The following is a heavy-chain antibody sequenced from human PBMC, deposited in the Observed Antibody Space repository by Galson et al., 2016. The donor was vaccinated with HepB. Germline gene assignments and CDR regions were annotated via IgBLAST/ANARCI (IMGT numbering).Heavy chain of an antibody. Sequence: SLRLSCAISGFPFSSYAMSWVRQAPGKGLEWVSAISSSGGSTFYSDSVKGRFTVSGDNSKNMLYLEMSSLIGDDTAVYYCAREGQYTSSSISVYFDSWGQGALITVSS. J-gene: IGHJ4*02. CDR1: GFPFSSYA. CDR2: ISSSGGST. CDR3: AREGQYTSSSISVYFDS. D-gene: IGHD6-6*01. V-gene: IGHV3-23*01.